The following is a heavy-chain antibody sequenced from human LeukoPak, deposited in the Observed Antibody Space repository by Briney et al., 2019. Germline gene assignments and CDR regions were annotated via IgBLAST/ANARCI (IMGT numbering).Heavy chain of an antibody. CDR2: ISYSGSTL. V-gene: IGHV3-11*04. J-gene: IGHJ4*02. Sequence: GGSLRLSCAASVFNFSDYYMSWIRQAPGKGLEWVSYISYSGSTLYYADSVKGRFTMSRDNAKNSVYLQMNSLRAEDTAFYYCTRDAALVPGKNFWGQGTLVTVSS. CDR3: TRDAALVPGKNF. CDR1: VFNFSDYY. D-gene: IGHD6-19*01.